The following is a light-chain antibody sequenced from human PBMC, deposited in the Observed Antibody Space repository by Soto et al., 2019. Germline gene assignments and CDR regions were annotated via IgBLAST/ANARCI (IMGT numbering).Light chain of an antibody. CDR2: TAS. CDR1: QGISSY. J-gene: IGKJ1*01. CDR3: QQLNNYPRT. Sequence: DIQLTQSPSFLSASVGDRVTITCRASQGISSYLAWYQQKPGKAPKLLIYTASTLQSRVPSRFSGSESGTEFTLTISSLQPEDFATYYCQQLNNYPRTFGQGTKVDIK. V-gene: IGKV1-9*01.